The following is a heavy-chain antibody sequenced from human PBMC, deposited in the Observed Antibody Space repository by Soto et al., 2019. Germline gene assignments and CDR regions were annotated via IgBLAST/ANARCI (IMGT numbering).Heavy chain of an antibody. CDR1: GYSFSGYW. CDR3: ARQIYDSDTGPNFQYYFDS. Sequence: LKISCKGSGYSFSGYWITWVRQKPGKGLEWMGRIDPSDSQTYYSPSFRGHVTISVTKSITTVFLQWSSLRASDTAMYYCARQIYDSDTGPNFQYYFDSWGQGTPVTVSS. D-gene: IGHD3-22*01. CDR2: IDPSDSQT. V-gene: IGHV5-10-1*01. J-gene: IGHJ4*02.